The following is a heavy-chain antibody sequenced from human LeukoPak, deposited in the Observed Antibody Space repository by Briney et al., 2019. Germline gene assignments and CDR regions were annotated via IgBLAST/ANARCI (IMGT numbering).Heavy chain of an antibody. CDR1: GFTFSIYA. Sequence: GGSLRLSCAASGFTFSIYAMSWVRLAPGKGLEWVSTINDGGGDTYYADSVRGRFTISRDNSEGTLFLQMNNLRAEDTAMLYCGAYVSGFYDYWGQGTLVTVSS. CDR2: INDGGGDT. J-gene: IGHJ4*02. V-gene: IGHV3-23*01. D-gene: IGHD6-19*01. CDR3: GAYVSGFYDY.